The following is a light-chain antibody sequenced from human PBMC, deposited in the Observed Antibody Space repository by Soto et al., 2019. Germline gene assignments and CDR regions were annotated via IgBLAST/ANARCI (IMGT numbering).Light chain of an antibody. CDR2: GAS. CDR1: QSVSSSY. V-gene: IGKV3-20*01. J-gene: IGKJ2*01. Sequence: EIELTQSPGTLSLSPGERATLSCRASQSVSSSYLAWYQQKPGQAPMLLIYGASSRATGSPDRFSGSGSGTDFTLTISRLEPEDFAVYYCQQYGSSPPYTFGQGTKLEIK. CDR3: QQYGSSPPYT.